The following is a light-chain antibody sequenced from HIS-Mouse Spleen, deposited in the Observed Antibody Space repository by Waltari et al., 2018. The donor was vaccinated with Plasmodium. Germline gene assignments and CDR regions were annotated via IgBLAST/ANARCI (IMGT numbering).Light chain of an antibody. CDR2: AAS. J-gene: IGKJ2*01. V-gene: IGKV1-8*01. CDR3: QQYYSYPYT. CDR1: QGISSY. Sequence: AIRMTQSPSSFSASTGDSVTITCRASQGISSYLAWYQQKSGKAPKLLIYAASTLQSGVPSRFSGSGSGTDFTLTISCLQSEDFATYYCQQYYSYPYTFGQGTKLEIK.